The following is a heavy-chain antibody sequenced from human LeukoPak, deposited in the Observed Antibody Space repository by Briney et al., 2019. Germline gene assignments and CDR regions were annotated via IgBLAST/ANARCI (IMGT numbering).Heavy chain of an antibody. V-gene: IGHV3-30*18. CDR2: ISYDGSNK. CDR1: GFTFSSYG. D-gene: IGHD6-19*01. J-gene: IGHJ4*02. CDR3: AKSGSYSSGWYGMGY. Sequence: GGSLRLSCAASGFTFSSYGMHWVRQAPGKGLEWVPVISYDGSNKYYADSVKGRFTISRDNSKNTLYLQMNSLRAEDTAVYYCAKSGSYSSGWYGMGYWGQGTLVTVSS.